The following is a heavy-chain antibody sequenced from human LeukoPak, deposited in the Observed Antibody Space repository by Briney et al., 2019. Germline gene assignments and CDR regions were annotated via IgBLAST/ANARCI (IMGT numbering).Heavy chain of an antibody. Sequence: PGGSLRLSCAAPGFTFTTYTMNWVRQAPGKGLEWVSSISTGSSYIHYADSVKGRFTISRDNAKNSLYLQMNSLRAEDTAVYYCATGTEETTVVTPSYWGQGTLVTVSS. D-gene: IGHD4-23*01. CDR2: ISTGSSYI. V-gene: IGHV3-21*01. CDR1: GFTFTTYT. J-gene: IGHJ4*02. CDR3: ATGTEETTVVTPSY.